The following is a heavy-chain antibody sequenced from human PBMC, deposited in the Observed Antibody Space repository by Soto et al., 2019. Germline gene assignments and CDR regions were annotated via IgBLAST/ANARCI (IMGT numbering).Heavy chain of an antibody. CDR1: GGSFTSNNW. V-gene: IGHV4-4*02. D-gene: IGHD1-7*01. J-gene: IGHJ4*02. Sequence: SETLSLTCAVSGGSFTSNNWWTWVRQPPGQGLEWIGEIYRTGSTNYNPSLKSRVTISLDKSENQFSLKVTSLTAADTAGYYCASRDPGTSVDYWGQGTLVTVSS. CDR3: ASRDPGTSVDY. CDR2: IYRTGST.